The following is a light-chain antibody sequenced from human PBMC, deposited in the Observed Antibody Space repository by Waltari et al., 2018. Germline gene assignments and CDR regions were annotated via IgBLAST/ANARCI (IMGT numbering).Light chain of an antibody. V-gene: IGLV2-11*01. Sequence: QSALTQPRSVSGSPGQSVAISCTGTSSDIGAYYFVSWYQQYPGKVPKLLIYDINKLPSGVPDRFSGSKSANTASLTISGLQADDEADYYCCAHAGRQLHWVFGEGTKLTVL. CDR3: CAHAGRQLHWV. J-gene: IGLJ3*02. CDR2: DIN. CDR1: SSDIGAYYF.